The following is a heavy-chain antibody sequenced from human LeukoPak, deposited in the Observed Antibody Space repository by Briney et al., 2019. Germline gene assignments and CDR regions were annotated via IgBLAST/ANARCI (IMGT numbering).Heavy chain of an antibody. V-gene: IGHV4-39*07. CDR1: GGSISSSSYY. J-gene: IGHJ6*03. Sequence: SETLSLTCTVSGGSISSSSYYWGWIRQPPGKGLEWIGSIYYSGSTNYNPSLKSRVTISVDTSKNQFSLKLSSVTAADTAVYYCARGGGTMVRYYYYMDVWGKGTTVTISS. CDR3: ARGGGTMVRYYYYMDV. CDR2: IYYSGST. D-gene: IGHD3-10*01.